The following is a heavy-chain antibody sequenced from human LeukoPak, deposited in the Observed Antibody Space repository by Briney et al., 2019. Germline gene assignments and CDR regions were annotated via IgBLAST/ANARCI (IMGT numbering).Heavy chain of an antibody. V-gene: IGHV4-61*02. Sequence: SETLSLTCTVSGGSISSGSYYWSWIRQPAGKGLEWIGRIYTSGSTNYNPSLKSRVTISVDTSKNQFSLKLSSVTAADTAVYYCARITIFGVVDAFDI. J-gene: IGHJ3*02. CDR2: IYTSGST. CDR1: GGSISSGSYY. CDR3: ARITIFGVVDAFDI. D-gene: IGHD3-3*01.